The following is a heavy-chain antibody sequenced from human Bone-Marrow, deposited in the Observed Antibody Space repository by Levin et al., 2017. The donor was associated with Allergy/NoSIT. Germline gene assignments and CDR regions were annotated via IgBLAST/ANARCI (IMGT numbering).Heavy chain of an antibody. Sequence: ASVKVSCKVSGYTLTELSMHWVRQAPGKGLEWMGGFDPEHGETIYAQKFQGRVTMTEDTSTDTAYMELSSLRSEDTAVYYCAMPPCTGCYAFDYWGQGTLVTVSS. V-gene: IGHV1-24*01. CDR2: FDPEHGET. CDR3: AMPPCTGCYAFDY. CDR1: GYTLTELS. J-gene: IGHJ4*02. D-gene: IGHD2-2*01.